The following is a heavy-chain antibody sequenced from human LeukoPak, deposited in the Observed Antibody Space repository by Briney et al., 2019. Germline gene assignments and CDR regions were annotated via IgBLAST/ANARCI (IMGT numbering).Heavy chain of an antibody. V-gene: IGHV3-21*01. D-gene: IGHD6-6*01. CDR2: ISSSSSYI. CDR1: GFTFSSYS. J-gene: IGHJ4*02. CDR3: ARVYIAARGLLDH. Sequence: GGSLRLSCAASGFTFSSYSMNWVRQAPGKGLEWVSSISSSSSYIYYADSVKGRFTISRDNAKNSLYLQMNSLRAEDTAVYYCARVYIAARGLLDHRGQGILVTVSS.